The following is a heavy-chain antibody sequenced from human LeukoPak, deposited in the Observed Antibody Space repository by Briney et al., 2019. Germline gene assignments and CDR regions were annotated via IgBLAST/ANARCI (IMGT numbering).Heavy chain of an antibody. Sequence: SQTLSLTCAISGDSVSSNSAAWNWIRQSPSRGLEWRGRTYYRSKWYNDYAVSVKSRITINPDTSKNQFSLQLNSLTPEDTAVYYCARDMADGYNNYYYYYMDVWGKGTTVTISS. J-gene: IGHJ6*03. CDR1: GDSVSSNSAA. V-gene: IGHV6-1*01. D-gene: IGHD5-24*01. CDR3: ARDMADGYNNYYYYYMDV. CDR2: TYYRSKWYN.